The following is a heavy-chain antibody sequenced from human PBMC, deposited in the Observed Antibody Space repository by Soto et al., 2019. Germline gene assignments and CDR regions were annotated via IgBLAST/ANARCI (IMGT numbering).Heavy chain of an antibody. V-gene: IGHV1-18*01. CDR1: GYTFNTYG. D-gene: IGHD3-3*01. CDR2: ISAYDGKT. Sequence: KVSCKTSGYTFNTYGINWVRQVPGQGLELMGWISAYDGKTTYAEKFQGRVTLTTDTSTSTAYMELRSLRSDDTAIYYCARDPHEFWTSYWFDPWGQGTPVTVSS. CDR3: ARDPHEFWTSYWFDP. J-gene: IGHJ5*02.